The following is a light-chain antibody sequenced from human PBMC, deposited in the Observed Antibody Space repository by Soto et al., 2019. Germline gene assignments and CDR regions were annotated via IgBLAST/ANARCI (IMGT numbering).Light chain of an antibody. Sequence: DIQLTQSPSFLSASVGDRVTITCRASQGISSYLAWYQQKPGKAPKLLIYAASTLQSGVPSRFSGSGSGTELPLTISSLQPEDFATYSCQQLNSYPITFGQGTRLEIK. CDR3: QQLNSYPIT. J-gene: IGKJ5*01. V-gene: IGKV1-9*01. CDR2: AAS. CDR1: QGISSY.